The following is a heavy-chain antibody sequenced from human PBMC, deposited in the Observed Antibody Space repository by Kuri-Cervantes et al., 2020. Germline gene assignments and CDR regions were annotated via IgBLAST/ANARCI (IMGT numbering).Heavy chain of an antibody. V-gene: IGHV1-69*01. CDR1: GGTFSSYA. D-gene: IGHD4-17*01. CDR2: IIPIFGTA. Sequence: GGSLRLSCKASGGTFSSYAISWVRQAPVQGLEWMGGIIPIFGTANYAQKFQGRVTITADGSTSTAYMELSSLRSEDTAVYYCATYPMTTVTTHWYFDLWGRGTLVTVSS. J-gene: IGHJ2*01. CDR3: ATYPMTTVTTHWYFDL.